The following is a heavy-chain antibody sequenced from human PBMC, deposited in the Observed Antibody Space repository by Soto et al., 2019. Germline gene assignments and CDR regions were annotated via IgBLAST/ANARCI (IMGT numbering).Heavy chain of an antibody. J-gene: IGHJ6*02. CDR1: GGSISSKSYY. V-gene: IGHV4-61*05. Sequence: SETLSLTCTVSGGSISSKSYYWGWIRQPPGKGLEWIGYIYYSGSTNYNPSLKSRVTISVDTSKNQFSLKLSSVTAADTAVYYCARTRVLLWFGELYNYYYGMDVWGQGTTVT. D-gene: IGHD3-10*01. CDR3: ARTRVLLWFGELYNYYYGMDV. CDR2: IYYSGST.